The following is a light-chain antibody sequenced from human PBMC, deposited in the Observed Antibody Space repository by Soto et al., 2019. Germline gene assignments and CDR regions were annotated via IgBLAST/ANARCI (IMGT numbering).Light chain of an antibody. Sequence: DILMTQSPSTLSASGGNRQPIPCRASQSISIWLAWYQQKSGKAPKILIYKASSLESGVPSRFSGSGSGTDFTLTISSLQPDDFATYYCQQYSTYTPRTFGQGTKVDIK. CDR1: QSISIW. V-gene: IGKV1-5*03. CDR2: KAS. J-gene: IGKJ1*01. CDR3: QQYSTYTPRT.